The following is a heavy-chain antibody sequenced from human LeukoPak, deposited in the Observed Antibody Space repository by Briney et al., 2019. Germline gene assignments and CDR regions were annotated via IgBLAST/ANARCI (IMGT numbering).Heavy chain of an antibody. V-gene: IGHV4-34*01. CDR2: INHSGST. CDR3: ARGENDYGDY. Sequence: SETLSLTCAVYGGSFSGYYWSWIRQPPGKGLEWIGEINHSGSTNYNPSLKSRVTISVDTSKNQYSLKLSSVTAADTAVYYCARGENDYGDYFGQGTLVTVPS. J-gene: IGHJ4*02. CDR1: GGSFSGYY.